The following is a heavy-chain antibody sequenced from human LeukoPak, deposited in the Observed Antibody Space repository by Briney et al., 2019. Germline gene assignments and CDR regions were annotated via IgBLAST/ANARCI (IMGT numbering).Heavy chain of an antibody. CDR2: IDPSDSYT. CDR3: ARHVPPPHYDSSGYYFDY. J-gene: IGHJ4*02. V-gene: IGHV5-10-1*01. D-gene: IGHD3-22*01. CDR1: GYSFTNYW. Sequence: GESLKISCKGSGYSFTNYWISWVRQMPGKGLEWMGRIDPSDSYTNYSPSFRGHVTISADKSISTAYLQWSSLKASDTAMYYCARHVPPPHYDSSGYYFDYWGQGTLVTVSS.